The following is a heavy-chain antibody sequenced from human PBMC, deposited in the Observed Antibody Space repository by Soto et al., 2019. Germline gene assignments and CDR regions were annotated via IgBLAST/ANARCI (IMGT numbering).Heavy chain of an antibody. CDR1: GGTFSSYT. D-gene: IGHD3-9*01. Sequence: ASVKVSCKASGGTFSSYTISWVRQAPGQGLEWMGRIIPILGIANYAQKFQGRVTITTDKSTSTAYMELSSLRSEDTAVYYCARDYGPLGYYNYYYYGMDVWGQGTTVTVSS. CDR3: ARDYGPLGYYNYYYYGMDV. CDR2: IIPILGIA. V-gene: IGHV1-69*04. J-gene: IGHJ6*02.